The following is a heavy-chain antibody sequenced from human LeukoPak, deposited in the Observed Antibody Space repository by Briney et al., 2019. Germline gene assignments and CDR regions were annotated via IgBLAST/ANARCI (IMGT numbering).Heavy chain of an antibody. CDR2: IDKDGSEK. V-gene: IGHV3-7*03. CDR3: AKEVTMSRFDY. J-gene: IGHJ4*02. D-gene: IGHD3-22*01. Sequence: PGGSLRLSCVASGFMFSDSWMSWVRQAPGKGLEWVADIDKDGSEKDYVDSVSGRFTISRDNAKNSVYLQMDSLRAEDTAVYYCAKEVTMSRFDYWGQGTLVTVSS. CDR1: GFMFSDSW.